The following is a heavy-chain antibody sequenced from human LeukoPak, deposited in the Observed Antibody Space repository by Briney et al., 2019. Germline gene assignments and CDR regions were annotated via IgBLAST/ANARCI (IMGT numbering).Heavy chain of an antibody. D-gene: IGHD1-26*01. CDR2: ISGSGGST. CDR1: GFTFSSYA. CDR3: AEDWPSGSYPYWYFDL. J-gene: IGHJ2*01. V-gene: IGHV3-23*01. Sequence: GGSLRLSCAASGFTFSSYAMSWVRQAPGQGLEWVSAISGSGGSTYYADSVKGRFTISRDNSKNTLYLQMNSLRAEDTAVYYCAEDWPSGSYPYWYFDLWGRGTLVTVSS.